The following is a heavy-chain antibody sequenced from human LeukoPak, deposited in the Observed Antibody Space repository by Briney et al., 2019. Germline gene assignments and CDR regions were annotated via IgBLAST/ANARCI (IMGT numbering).Heavy chain of an antibody. V-gene: IGHV3-53*01. D-gene: IGHD3-10*01. Sequence: GGSLRLSCAASGFTVSSNYMSWVRQAPGKGLEWVSVIYSGGSTYYADSVKGRFTISRDNSKNTLYLQMNSLRAEDTAVYYCATSMVRGVDYYYYYMDVWGKGTTVTISS. J-gene: IGHJ6*03. CDR2: IYSGGST. CDR3: ATSMVRGVDYYYYYMDV. CDR1: GFTVSSNY.